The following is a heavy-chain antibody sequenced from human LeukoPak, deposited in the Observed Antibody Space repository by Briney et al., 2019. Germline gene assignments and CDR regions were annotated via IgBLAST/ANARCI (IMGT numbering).Heavy chain of an antibody. Sequence: PGGSLRLSCAGSGFNFSDDWMARVRQAPGKGLEWIGRIRKKSDGGTTEYAASMEGRFIITRDDSRSTLSLQMNSLKTEDTGLYFCTREGYNFATHWGPGTLVTVSS. CDR3: TREGYNFATH. CDR2: IRKKSDGGTT. CDR1: GFNFSDDW. J-gene: IGHJ4*02. D-gene: IGHD1-14*01. V-gene: IGHV3-15*01.